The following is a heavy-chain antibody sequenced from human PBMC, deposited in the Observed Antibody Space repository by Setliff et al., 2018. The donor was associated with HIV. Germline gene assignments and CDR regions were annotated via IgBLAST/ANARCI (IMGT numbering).Heavy chain of an antibody. D-gene: IGHD5-12*01. V-gene: IGHV4-4*02. Sequence: SETLSLTCAVSGGSINSRYWWSWVRQPPGKGLEWIGEIFQSYTTNYNPSLKSRVTISVDKSKNQLSLNVWSVTAADTAVYYCVRTISGADAFDIWGQGTMVTVSS. J-gene: IGHJ3*02. CDR1: GGSINSRYW. CDR3: VRTISGADAFDI. CDR2: IFQSYTT.